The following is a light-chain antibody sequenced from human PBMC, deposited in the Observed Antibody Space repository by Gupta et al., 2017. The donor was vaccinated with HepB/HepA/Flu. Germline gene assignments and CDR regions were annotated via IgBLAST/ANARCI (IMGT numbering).Light chain of an antibody. V-gene: IGLV1-47*01. Sequence: QSVLTQPPSASGTPGQRVTLSCSGSSSNIGTSYVYWYQQLPGTAPKLLIYRSNQRPSGAPDRFSGSKSGTSASLAISGLRSEDEAYYYCAAWDGSLSGRVFGGGTKLTVL. J-gene: IGLJ3*02. CDR3: AAWDGSLSGRV. CDR2: RSN. CDR1: SSNIGTSY.